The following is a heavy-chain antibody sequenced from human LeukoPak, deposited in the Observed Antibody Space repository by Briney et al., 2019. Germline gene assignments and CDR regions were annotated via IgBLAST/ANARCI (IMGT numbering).Heavy chain of an antibody. J-gene: IGHJ3*01. CDR1: GASISSGNYY. V-gene: IGHV4-61*02. CDR2: LHTTGGT. Sequence: SETLSLTCIVSGASISSGNYYWTWIRQPAGKGLEWIGRLHTTGGTNYNPSFKSRLNISGDTSKNQFSLQLSSVTAADTAVYYCARYRYSGYDDAFDVWGQGTMVTVSS. D-gene: IGHD5-12*01. CDR3: ARYRYSGYDDAFDV.